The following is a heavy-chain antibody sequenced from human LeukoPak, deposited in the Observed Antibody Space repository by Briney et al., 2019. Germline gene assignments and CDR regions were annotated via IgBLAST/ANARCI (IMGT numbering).Heavy chain of an antibody. J-gene: IGHJ4*02. Sequence: GGPVRLLCAASGLTYSSYGMHWVRPPPAKGLEWVAVIWYEGSNQYYADSVKGRFTISRDNSKDTLYLQGNSLRAEDTAVNYCARDRGYADYWGQGTGVRVSS. CDR3: ARDRGYADY. V-gene: IGHV3-33*01. CDR1: GLTYSSYG. D-gene: IGHD5-12*01. CDR2: IWYEGSNQ.